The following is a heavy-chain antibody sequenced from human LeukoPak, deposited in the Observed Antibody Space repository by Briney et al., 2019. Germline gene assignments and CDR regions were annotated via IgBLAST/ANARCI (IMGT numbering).Heavy chain of an antibody. Sequence: GGSLRLSCAASGFTFSACAMSWVRQAPGKGLEWVSAISRSGSSTDYADSVKGRFTISRDNSKNTLYLQMNSLRPEDTAVYYCAKGGDILTGYYLYWYFDLWGRGTLVTVSS. CDR3: AKGGDILTGYYLYWYFDL. D-gene: IGHD3-9*01. CDR2: ISRSGSST. CDR1: GFTFSACA. J-gene: IGHJ2*01. V-gene: IGHV3-23*01.